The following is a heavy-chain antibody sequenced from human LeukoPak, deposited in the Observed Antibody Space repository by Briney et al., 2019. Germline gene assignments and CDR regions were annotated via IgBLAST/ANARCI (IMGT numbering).Heavy chain of an antibody. CDR3: ARRGKGWYYDFWSGYDYYYYYMDV. CDR1: GGSISSTNW. J-gene: IGHJ6*03. CDR2: IYYSGST. Sequence: SGTLSLTCAVSGGSISSTNWWSWVRQPPGKGLEWIGYIYYSGSTNYNPSLKSRVTISVDTSKNQFSLKLSSVTAADTAVYYCARRGKGWYYDFWSGYDYYYYYMDVWGKGTTVTVSS. V-gene: IGHV4-4*02. D-gene: IGHD3-3*01.